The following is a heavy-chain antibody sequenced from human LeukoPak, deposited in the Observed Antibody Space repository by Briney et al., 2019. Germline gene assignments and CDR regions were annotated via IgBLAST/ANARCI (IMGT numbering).Heavy chain of an antibody. CDR1: GFIFSDYY. J-gene: IGHJ4*02. CDR2: TRNKDKSFTT. V-gene: IGHV3-72*01. D-gene: IGHD4-23*01. Sequence: PGGSLRVSCAASGFIFSDYYMDWVRQAPGKGLEWVGRTRNKDKSFTTDYGASVKGRFSISRDDSKSSLYLQMNSLKTEDTAVYYCTIPPGPGNSYSDYWGQGTLVTVSS. CDR3: TIPPGPGNSYSDY.